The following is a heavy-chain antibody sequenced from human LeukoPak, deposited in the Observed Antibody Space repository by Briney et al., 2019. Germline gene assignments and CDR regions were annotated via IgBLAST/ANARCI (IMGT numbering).Heavy chain of an antibody. Sequence: GGSLRLSCAASGFEFSSYAMTWVRQAPGQGLEWVSAISGSGDDTYYADSVKGRFTISRDNSKNTLHLQMNSLRAEDTAVYYCAKDSGSVVAPPVYWGQGTLVTVSS. CDR1: GFEFSSYA. CDR3: AKDSGSVVAPPVY. CDR2: ISGSGDDT. V-gene: IGHV3-23*01. D-gene: IGHD3-22*01. J-gene: IGHJ4*02.